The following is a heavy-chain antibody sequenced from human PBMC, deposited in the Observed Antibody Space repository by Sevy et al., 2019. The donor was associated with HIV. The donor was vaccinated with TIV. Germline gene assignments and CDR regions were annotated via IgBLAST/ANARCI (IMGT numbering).Heavy chain of an antibody. Sequence: GGSLRLSCAASGFTFTHAWMNWVRQAPGKGLEWVGRIQSKIDGGTTDFAAPVKGRFTISRGDSKNTVVLKMNSLKTGAAAVDYCTTSSHSPRVWRDFDPRFYFFYYGMDVWGQGTTVTVSS. D-gene: IGHD3-9*01. CDR1: GFTFTHAW. CDR2: IQSKIDGGTT. V-gene: IGHV3-15*01. J-gene: IGHJ6*02. CDR3: TTSSHSPRVWRDFDPRFYFFYYGMDV.